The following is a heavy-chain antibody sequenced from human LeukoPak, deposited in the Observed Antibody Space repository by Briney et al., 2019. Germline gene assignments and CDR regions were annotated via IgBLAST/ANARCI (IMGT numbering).Heavy chain of an antibody. J-gene: IGHJ4*02. D-gene: IGHD2-21*02. CDR1: GFTFSNYW. CDR3: ARKLGGSQCGGDCFFDH. V-gene: IGHV3-7*05. Sequence: PGGSLRLSCAVSGFTFSNYWMSWVRQTPGKGLEWVGNIKEDGSEKYYVDSVKGRFTISRDNAKSLLFLQMNNLRAEDTAVYYCARKLGGSQCGGDCFFDHWGQGTLVVVSS. CDR2: IKEDGSEK.